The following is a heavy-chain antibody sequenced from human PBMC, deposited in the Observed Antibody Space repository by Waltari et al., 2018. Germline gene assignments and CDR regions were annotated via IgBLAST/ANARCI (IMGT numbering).Heavy chain of an antibody. CDR2: INWDGYSK. CDR3: ARVNSNYVNWFDP. V-gene: IGHV3-20*04. D-gene: IGHD4-4*01. J-gene: IGHJ5*02. CDR1: GFPFDHYA. Sequence: EEQLVESGGGVVRPGGSLRLSCAASGFPFDHYAMAWVRQAPGKGMEWVSGINWDGYSKGYADSVKGRFTIARDNAKNSLHLHVNSLTAEDTAFYYCARVNSNYVNWFDPWGQGTLVIVSS.